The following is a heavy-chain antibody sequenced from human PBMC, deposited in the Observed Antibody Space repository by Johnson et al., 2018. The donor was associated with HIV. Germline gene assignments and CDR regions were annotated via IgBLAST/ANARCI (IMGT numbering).Heavy chain of an antibody. V-gene: IGHV3-9*01. CDR1: GFTFDDYA. CDR3: ARDILGLYNVFDI. Sequence: QLVESGGGLVQPGRSLRLSCAGSGFTFDDYAMHWVRQVPGKGLEWVSGISWDTETIGYANSVKGRFTISRDNARNSLYLQMNSLRVEDTSFYYCARDILGLYNVFDIWGQGTVVTVSS. D-gene: IGHD3-16*01. CDR2: ISWDTETI. J-gene: IGHJ3*02.